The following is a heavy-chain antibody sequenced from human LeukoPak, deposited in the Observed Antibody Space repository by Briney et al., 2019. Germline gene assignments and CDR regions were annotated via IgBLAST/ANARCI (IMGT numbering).Heavy chain of an antibody. Sequence: GGSLRLSCAASGFTFSSYVMSWVRQAPGKGLEWVSSISGGSTYYADSVTGRFTISRDNSKSTLYLQMNSLKAEDTAVYFCAKSDDNSNFHLTGYLDYWGQGTLVSVSS. CDR3: AKSDDNSNFHLTGYLDY. J-gene: IGHJ4*02. CDR2: ISGGST. V-gene: IGHV3-23*01. CDR1: GFTFSSYV. D-gene: IGHD3-22*01.